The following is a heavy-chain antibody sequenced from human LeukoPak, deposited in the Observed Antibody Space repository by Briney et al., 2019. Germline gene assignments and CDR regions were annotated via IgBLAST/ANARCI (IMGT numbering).Heavy chain of an antibody. D-gene: IGHD3-10*01. CDR2: IYSGGLT. CDR1: EFTVSNNY. V-gene: IGHV3-53*01. Sequence: PGGSLRLSCAASEFTVSNNYMSWVRQAPGKGLEWVSIIYSGGLTFYTDSVKGRFTISRDNSKNTLFLQMNSLRAEDTAVYYCARELTTMIRGVYYYYGVDVWGQGTTVTVSS. J-gene: IGHJ6*02. CDR3: ARELTTMIRGVYYYYGVDV.